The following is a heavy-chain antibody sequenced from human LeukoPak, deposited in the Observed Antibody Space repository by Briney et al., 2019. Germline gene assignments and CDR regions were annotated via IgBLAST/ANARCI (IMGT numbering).Heavy chain of an antibody. J-gene: IGHJ4*02. V-gene: IGHV3-21*01. D-gene: IGHD3-16*01. CDR2: ISKSGNYI. Sequence: PGGSLRLSCAASGFTFNAYDMTWVRQAPVKGLEWVSSISKSGNYIYYADSVKGRFTISRDNAKKALYLQMNSLTVEDTAVYYCVRDSGGYFDYWGQGTLVIVSS. CDR1: GFTFNAYD. CDR3: VRDSGGYFDY.